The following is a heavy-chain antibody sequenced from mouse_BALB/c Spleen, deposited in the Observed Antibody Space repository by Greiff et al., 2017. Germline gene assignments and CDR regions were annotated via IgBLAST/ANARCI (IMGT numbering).Heavy chain of an antibody. V-gene: IGHV1S81*02. CDR1: GYTFTSYY. Sequence: QVHVKQSGAELVKPGASVKLSCKASGYTFTSYYMYWVKQRPGQGLEWIGEINPSNGGTNFNEKFKSKATLTVDKSSSTAYMQLSSLTSEDSAVYYCTLYYGSSPLDYWGQGTSVTVSS. CDR2: INPSNGGT. D-gene: IGHD1-1*01. J-gene: IGHJ4*01. CDR3: TLYYGSSPLDY.